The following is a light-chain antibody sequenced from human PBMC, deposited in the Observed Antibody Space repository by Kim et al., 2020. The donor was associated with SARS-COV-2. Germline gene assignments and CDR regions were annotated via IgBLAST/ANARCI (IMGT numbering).Light chain of an antibody. CDR3: QVWDSSSGYV. J-gene: IGLJ1*01. Sequence: VAPGKTARITCGGNNIGRKSVHWYQKKPGQAPVLAIYYDTDRPSGIPERFSGSNSGNTATLTISRVEAGDEADYYCQVWDSSSGYVFGTGTKVTVL. CDR2: YDT. CDR1: NIGRKS. V-gene: IGLV3-21*04.